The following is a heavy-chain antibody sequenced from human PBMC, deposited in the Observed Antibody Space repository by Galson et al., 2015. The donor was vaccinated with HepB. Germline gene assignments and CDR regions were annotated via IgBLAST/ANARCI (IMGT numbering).Heavy chain of an antibody. Sequence: SVKVSCKASGGTFSSYAISWVRQAPGQGLEWMGGIIPIFGTANYAQKFQGRVTITADESTSTAYMELSSLRSEDTAVYYCASPPDCSSTSCYDYWGQGTLVTVSS. V-gene: IGHV1-69*13. D-gene: IGHD2-2*01. CDR2: IIPIFGTA. J-gene: IGHJ4*02. CDR1: GGTFSSYA. CDR3: ASPPDCSSTSCYDY.